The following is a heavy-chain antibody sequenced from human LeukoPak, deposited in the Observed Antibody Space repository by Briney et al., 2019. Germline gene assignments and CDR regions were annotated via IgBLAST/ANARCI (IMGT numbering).Heavy chain of an antibody. D-gene: IGHD6-19*01. CDR2: IYNGGNT. J-gene: IGHJ5*02. V-gene: IGHV3-53*01. Sequence: GGSLRLSCAASGFAVSSKHMSWVRQAPGKGLEWVSVIYNGGNTYYADSVKGRFTSSRDNSKNTLYLQMNSLRAEDTAVYYCAKASLDSSGWYGSWFDPWGQGTLVTVSS. CDR1: GFAVSSKH. CDR3: AKASLDSSGWYGSWFDP.